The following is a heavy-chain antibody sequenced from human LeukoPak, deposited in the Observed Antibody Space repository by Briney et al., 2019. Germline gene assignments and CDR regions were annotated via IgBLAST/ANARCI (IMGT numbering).Heavy chain of an antibody. V-gene: IGHV4-31*03. CDR1: AASIRSSSHH. CDR2: IYYSGST. D-gene: IGHD3-10*01. Sequence: SETLSLTCTISAASIRSSSHHWGWIRHSPGKGLEWIGYIYYSGSTYYNPSLKSRVTISVDTSKNQFSLKLSSVTATDTAVYYCARFPYGSGIDYWGQGTLVTVSS. CDR3: ARFPYGSGIDY. J-gene: IGHJ4*02.